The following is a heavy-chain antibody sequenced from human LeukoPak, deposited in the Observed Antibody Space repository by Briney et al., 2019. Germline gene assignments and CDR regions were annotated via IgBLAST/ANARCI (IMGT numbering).Heavy chain of an antibody. J-gene: IGHJ4*02. Sequence: SETLSLTCSVSGGSISSYYWSWIRQPAGKGLEWIGRIYTSGSTNYNPSLKSRVTMSVDTSKNQFSLKLSSVTAADTAVYYCARDKGDYYDSSGYYYTDCGQGTLVTVSS. CDR2: IYTSGST. D-gene: IGHD3-22*01. CDR1: GGSISSYY. V-gene: IGHV4-4*07. CDR3: ARDKGDYYDSSGYYYTD.